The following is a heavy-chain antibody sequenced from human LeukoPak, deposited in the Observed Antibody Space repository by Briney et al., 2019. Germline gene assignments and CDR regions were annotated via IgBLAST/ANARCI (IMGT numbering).Heavy chain of an antibody. CDR3: ARGGTYYYGSGSYSRFDY. V-gene: IGHV4-34*01. CDR1: GGSFSGYY. D-gene: IGHD3-10*01. CDR2: INHSGST. J-gene: IGHJ4*02. Sequence: SETLSLTCAVYGGSFSGYYWSWIRQPSGKGLECIGEINHSGSTNYNPSLKSRVTISVDTSKNQFSLKLSSVTAADTAVYYCARGGTYYYGSGSYSRFDYWGQGTLVTVSS.